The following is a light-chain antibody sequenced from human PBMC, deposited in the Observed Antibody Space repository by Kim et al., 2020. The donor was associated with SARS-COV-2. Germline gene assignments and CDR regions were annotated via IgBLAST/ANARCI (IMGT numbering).Light chain of an antibody. CDR2: GKN. CDR1: SLRSYY. J-gene: IGLJ2*01. V-gene: IGLV3-19*01. CDR3: NSRDSSGNLV. Sequence: SYELTQDPAVSVALGQTVRITCQGDSLRSYYASWYQQKPGQAPVLVIYGKNNRPSGIPDRFSGSSSGNTASLTITGAQAEDEADYYCNSRDSSGNLVFGGGTQLTVL.